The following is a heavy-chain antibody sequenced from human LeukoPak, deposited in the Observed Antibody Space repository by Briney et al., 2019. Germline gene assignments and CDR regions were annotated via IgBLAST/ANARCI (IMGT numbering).Heavy chain of an antibody. CDR1: GFTFSDYA. V-gene: IGHV3-64*01. D-gene: IGHD6-19*01. CDR2: ISNNGVST. CDR3: ARTQQWLATGGWYWFDP. Sequence: GGSLRLSCAASGFTFSDYAMHWVRQAPGRGLEYVSSISNNGVSTYYGSSVKGRFTISRDDSKNTLYLQMGSLTPEDMGVYYCARTQQWLATGGWYWFDPWGQGTLVTVSS. J-gene: IGHJ5*02.